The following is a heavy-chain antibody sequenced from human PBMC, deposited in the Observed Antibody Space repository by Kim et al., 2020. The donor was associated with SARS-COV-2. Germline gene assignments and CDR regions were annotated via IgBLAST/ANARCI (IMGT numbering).Heavy chain of an antibody. Sequence: GGSLRLSCAASGFTVSSNYMSWVRQAPGKGLEWVSVIYSGGSTYYADSVKGRFTISRHNSKNTLYLQMNSLRAEDTAVYYCARATYYYDSSGYYPYYFDYWGQGTLVTVSS. D-gene: IGHD3-22*01. CDR3: ARATYYYDSSGYYPYYFDY. CDR1: GFTVSSNY. J-gene: IGHJ4*02. V-gene: IGHV3-53*04. CDR2: IYSGGST.